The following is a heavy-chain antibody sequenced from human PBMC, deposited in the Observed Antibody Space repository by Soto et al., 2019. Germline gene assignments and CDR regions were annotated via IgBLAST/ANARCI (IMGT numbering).Heavy chain of an antibody. D-gene: IGHD6-13*01. V-gene: IGHV2-26*01. CDR3: ARTPIGSSWYSGYYYGMDV. CDR2: IFSNDEK. Sequence: QVTLKESGPVLVKPTETLTLTCTVSGFSLSNARMGVSWIRQPPGKALEWLAHIFSNDEKSYSTSLKSRLTISKDTSKSQVVLTMTNMDPVDTATYYCARTPIGSSWYSGYYYGMDVWGQGTTVTVSS. CDR1: GFSLSNARMG. J-gene: IGHJ6*02.